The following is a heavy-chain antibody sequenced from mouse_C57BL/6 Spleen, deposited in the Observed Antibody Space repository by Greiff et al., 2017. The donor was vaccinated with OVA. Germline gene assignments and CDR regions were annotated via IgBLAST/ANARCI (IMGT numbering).Heavy chain of an antibody. CDR2: IDPSDSET. Sequence: VKQRPIQGLEWIGNIDPSDSETHYNQKFKDKATLTVDKSSSTAYMQLSSLTSEDSAVYYCARGGSSLDYWGQGTTLTVSS. D-gene: IGHD1-1*01. CDR3: ARGGSSLDY. V-gene: IGHV1-52*01. J-gene: IGHJ2*01.